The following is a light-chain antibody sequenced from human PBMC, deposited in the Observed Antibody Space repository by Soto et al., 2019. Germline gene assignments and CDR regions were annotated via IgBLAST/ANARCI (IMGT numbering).Light chain of an antibody. J-gene: IGKJ1*01. Sequence: EIVLTQSPGTLSLSPGERATLSCRASQSVSSRFLVWYQQKPGQAPRLLMYGAYYWATGIPDRFSGSGSGTDFTLTISRLEPEDFAVYYCQQYDNSPWTFGRGTKVEIK. CDR3: QQYDNSPWT. V-gene: IGKV3-20*01. CDR2: GAY. CDR1: QSVSSRF.